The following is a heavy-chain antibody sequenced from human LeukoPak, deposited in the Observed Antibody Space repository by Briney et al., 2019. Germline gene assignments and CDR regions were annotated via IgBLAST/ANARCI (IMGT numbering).Heavy chain of an antibody. CDR2: IYHSGST. Sequence: SETLSLTCAVSGGSISSSNWWSWVRQPPGKGLEWIGEIYHSGSTNYNPSLKSRVTIPVDKSKNQFSLKLSSVTAADTAVYYCARGNDYGDYGVAFDIWGQGTMVTVSS. J-gene: IGHJ3*02. CDR3: ARGNDYGDYGVAFDI. D-gene: IGHD4-17*01. V-gene: IGHV4-4*02. CDR1: GGSISSSNW.